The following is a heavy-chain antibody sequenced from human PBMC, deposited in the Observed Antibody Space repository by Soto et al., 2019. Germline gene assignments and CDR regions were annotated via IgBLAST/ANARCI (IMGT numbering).Heavy chain of an antibody. Sequence: GGSLRLSCAASGFTFSSYGMHWVRQAPGKGLEWVAVIWYDGSNKYYADSVKGRFTISRDNSKNTLYLQMNSLRAEDTAVYYCARDLDMGSIVVVPAATGFDYWGQGTLVTVSS. J-gene: IGHJ4*02. D-gene: IGHD2-2*01. V-gene: IGHV3-33*01. CDR2: IWYDGSNK. CDR3: ARDLDMGSIVVVPAATGFDY. CDR1: GFTFSSYG.